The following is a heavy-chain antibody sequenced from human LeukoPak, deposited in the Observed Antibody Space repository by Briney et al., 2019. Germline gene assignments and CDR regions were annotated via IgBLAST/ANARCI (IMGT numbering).Heavy chain of an antibody. CDR1: GYTFTNYG. V-gene: IGHV1-18*01. Sequence: GASVKVSCKASGYTFTNYGISWVRQAPGQGLEWIGWISAYNGNTNYAHKLQGRVTMTTDTSTSTAYMELTSLRSDDTAVYYCARDGRDSSSYPRTWGQGTLVTVSS. J-gene: IGHJ4*02. CDR3: ARDGRDSSSYPRT. CDR2: ISAYNGNT. D-gene: IGHD6-13*01.